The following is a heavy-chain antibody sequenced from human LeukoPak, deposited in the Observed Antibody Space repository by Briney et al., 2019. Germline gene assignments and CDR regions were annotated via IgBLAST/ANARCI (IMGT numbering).Heavy chain of an antibody. Sequence: GGSLRLSCAASGFTFSSYWMSWVRQAPGKGLEWVASIKQDGSEKYCVDSVKGRFTISRDNANNSLYLQMNSLRADDTAVYYCARDIGLRKAAPPGWFDPWGQGALVTVSS. V-gene: IGHV3-7*01. J-gene: IGHJ5*02. D-gene: IGHD6-6*01. CDR3: ARDIGLRKAAPPGWFDP. CDR1: GFTFSSYW. CDR2: IKQDGSEK.